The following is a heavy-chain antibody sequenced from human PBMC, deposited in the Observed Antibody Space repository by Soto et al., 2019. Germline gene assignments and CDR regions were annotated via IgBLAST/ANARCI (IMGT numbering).Heavy chain of an antibody. D-gene: IGHD5-12*01. CDR1: GYTFTSYA. Sequence: ASVKVSCKASGYTFTSYAMRWVRQAPGQRLEWMGWINPFNGNTEYSQKFQGRVTITRDTSASTAYMELGSLRSEDTAVYYCARGHSGYDFFDYWGQGALVTVSS. CDR2: INPFNGNT. CDR3: ARGHSGYDFFDY. J-gene: IGHJ4*02. V-gene: IGHV1-3*01.